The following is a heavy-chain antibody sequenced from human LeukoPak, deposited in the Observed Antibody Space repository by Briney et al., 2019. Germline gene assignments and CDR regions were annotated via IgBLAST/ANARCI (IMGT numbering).Heavy chain of an antibody. J-gene: IGHJ4*02. CDR3: ASALIDY. CDR2: ISSSGSTI. CDR1: GFTFSSYE. D-gene: IGHD3-16*01. Sequence: GGSLRLSCAASGFTFSSYEMNWVPQAPGKGLEGGSYISSSGSTIYYADSVKGRFTSSRDNAKNSLYLQMNSLRAEDTAVYYCASALIDYWGQGTLVTVSS. V-gene: IGHV3-48*03.